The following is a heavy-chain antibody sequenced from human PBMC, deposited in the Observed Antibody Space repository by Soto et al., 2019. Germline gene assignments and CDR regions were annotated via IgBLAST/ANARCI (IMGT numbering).Heavy chain of an antibody. Sequence: ASVKVSCKASGHTFTGYYMHWVRQAPGQGLEWMGWINPNSGGTNYAQKFQGWVTMTRDTSISTAYMELSRLRSDDTAVYYCARVDYDILTGLGGTNAFDIWGQGTMVTVSS. D-gene: IGHD3-9*01. V-gene: IGHV1-2*04. CDR3: ARVDYDILTGLGGTNAFDI. CDR1: GHTFTGYY. CDR2: INPNSGGT. J-gene: IGHJ3*02.